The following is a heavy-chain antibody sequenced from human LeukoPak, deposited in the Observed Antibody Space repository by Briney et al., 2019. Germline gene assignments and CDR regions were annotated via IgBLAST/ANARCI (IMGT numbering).Heavy chain of an antibody. V-gene: IGHV4-34*01. J-gene: IGHJ4*02. D-gene: IGHD2-15*01. CDR3: ASRYCSGGSCYSGAGGY. Sequence: PSETLSLTCAVYGGSFSGYYWSWIRQPPGKGLEWIGEINHSGSTNYNPSLKSRVTISVDTSKNQFSLKLSSVTAADTAVYYCASRYCSGGSCYSGAGGYWGQGPWSPSPQ. CDR2: INHSGST. CDR1: GGSFSGYY.